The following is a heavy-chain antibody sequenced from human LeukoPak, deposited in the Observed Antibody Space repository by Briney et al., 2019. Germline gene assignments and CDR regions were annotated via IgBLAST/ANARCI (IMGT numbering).Heavy chain of an antibody. V-gene: IGHV3-66*02. CDR2: IYSGGST. D-gene: IGHD3-10*01. Sequence: GGSLRLSCAAPGFTVSSNYMSWVRQAPGKGLEWVSVIYSGGSTYYADSVNGRFTISRDNSKNTLYLQMNSLRAEDTAVYYCARDVRSIGARSYYYYYMDVWGKGTTVTVSS. CDR3: ARDVRSIGARSYYYYYMDV. J-gene: IGHJ6*03. CDR1: GFTVSSNY.